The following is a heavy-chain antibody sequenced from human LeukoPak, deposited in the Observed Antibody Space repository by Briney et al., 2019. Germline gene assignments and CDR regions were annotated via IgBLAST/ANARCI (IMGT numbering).Heavy chain of an antibody. J-gene: IGHJ6*03. CDR1: GFTFSSYA. V-gene: IGHV3-23*01. CDR3: AKNRVGTYMDV. Sequence: PGGSLRLSRAASGFTFSSYAMSWVRRAPGKGLEWVSVISDSGTRKYDADSVKGRFTISRDNSKNTLYLQMNSLRAEDTAVYYCAKNRVGTYMDVWGKGTTVTVSS. D-gene: IGHD4-23*01. CDR2: ISDSGTRK.